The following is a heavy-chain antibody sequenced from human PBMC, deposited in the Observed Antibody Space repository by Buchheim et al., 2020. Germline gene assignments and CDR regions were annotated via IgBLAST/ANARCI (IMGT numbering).Heavy chain of an antibody. Sequence: EVQLVQSGAEVKTSGESLKISCKGSGFTFTNYWIGWVRQMPGKGLEWMAIIYPADSDTRYSPSFQRQVTISADKSINPAYLQWSSLKTSDTAMYYCARGPDWYFDPWGRGTL. CDR3: ARGPDWYFDP. J-gene: IGHJ2*01. CDR1: GFTFTNYW. V-gene: IGHV5-51*01. CDR2: IYPADSDT.